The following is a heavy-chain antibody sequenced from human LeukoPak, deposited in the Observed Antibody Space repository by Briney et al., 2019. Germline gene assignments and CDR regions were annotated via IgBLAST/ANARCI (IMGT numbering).Heavy chain of an antibody. CDR2: IIHNGST. CDR3: ARGGDYVCGTYPQLENCFDP. J-gene: IGHJ5*02. V-gene: IGHV4-34*01. Sequence: SETLSLTCAVYGGSSSGYFWSWLRQPPGKGLEWIGEIIHNGSTNYNPSLKSRVTLSVDTSKSQFFLQLTSVTAADTAMYYCARGGDYVCGTYPQLENCFDPWGQGTPVTVSS. CDR1: GGSSSGYF. D-gene: IGHD3-16*02.